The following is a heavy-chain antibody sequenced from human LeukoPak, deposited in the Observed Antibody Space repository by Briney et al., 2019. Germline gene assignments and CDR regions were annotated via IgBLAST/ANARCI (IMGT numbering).Heavy chain of an antibody. D-gene: IGHD6-19*01. CDR1: GESFSGYY. CDR3: ARVYSSGWYLGDY. J-gene: IGHJ4*02. V-gene: IGHV4-34*01. Sequence: SETLSLTCAVYGESFSGYYWTWIRQPPGTGLEWIGEINHSGSTNYNPSLKSRVTISVDTSKKQFSLKLSSVTAADTAVYYCARVYSSGWYLGDYWGQGTLVTVSS. CDR2: INHSGST.